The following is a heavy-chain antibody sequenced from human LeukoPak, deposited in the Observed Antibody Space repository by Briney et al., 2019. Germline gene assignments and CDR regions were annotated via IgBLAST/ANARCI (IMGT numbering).Heavy chain of an antibody. Sequence: GGSLRLSCAASGFTFSSYWMHWVRQAPGKGLAWVSRINSDGSSTSYADSVKGRFTISRDNSKNTLYLQMNSLRAEDTAVYYCAKDSKIVGATFRSYHYMDVWGKGTAVTVSS. J-gene: IGHJ6*03. CDR3: AKDSKIVGATFRSYHYMDV. V-gene: IGHV3-74*01. CDR1: GFTFSSYW. D-gene: IGHD1-26*01. CDR2: INSDGSST.